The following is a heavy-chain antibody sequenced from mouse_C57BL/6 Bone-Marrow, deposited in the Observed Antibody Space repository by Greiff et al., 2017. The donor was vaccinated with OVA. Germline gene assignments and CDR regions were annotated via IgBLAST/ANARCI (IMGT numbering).Heavy chain of an antibody. CDR1: GFTFSDFY. V-gene: IGHV7-1*01. Sequence: EVKVVESGGGLVQSGRSLRLSCATSGFTFSDFYMEWVRQAPGKGLEWIAASRNKANDYTTEYSASVKGRFIVSRDTSQSILYLQMNALRAEDTAIYYCARDAQYYGSSPYWYFDVWGTGTTVTVSS. CDR2: SRNKANDYTT. J-gene: IGHJ1*03. D-gene: IGHD1-1*01. CDR3: ARDAQYYGSSPYWYFDV.